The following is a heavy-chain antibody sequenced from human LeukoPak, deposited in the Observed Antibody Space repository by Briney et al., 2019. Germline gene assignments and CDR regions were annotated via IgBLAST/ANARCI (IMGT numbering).Heavy chain of an antibody. Sequence: GGSLRLSCAASGFSFSSYSMNWVRQAPGKGLEWGSYISSGSITIYYADSVKGRFTISRDNAKNSLYLQVNSLRDEDTAVYYCARMTYYYGSSGYSAFEYWGQGTLVPVSS. CDR3: ARMTYYYGSSGYSAFEY. V-gene: IGHV3-48*02. J-gene: IGHJ4*02. D-gene: IGHD3-22*01. CDR1: GFSFSSYS. CDR2: ISSGSITI.